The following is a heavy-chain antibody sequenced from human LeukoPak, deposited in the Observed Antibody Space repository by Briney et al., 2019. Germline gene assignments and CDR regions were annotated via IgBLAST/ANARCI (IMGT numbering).Heavy chain of an antibody. CDR2: INGDGSSS. D-gene: IGHD4-17*01. CDR1: GFTFSSNW. Sequence: GGSLRLSCAASGFTFSSNWMHWVRQARGKGLVWVSRINGDGSSSSYADSVKGRFTISRDNAKNTLYLQMNSLRAEDTAVYYCANGRSYSFDYWGQGTLVPVSS. J-gene: IGHJ4*02. V-gene: IGHV3-74*01. CDR3: ANGRSYSFDY.